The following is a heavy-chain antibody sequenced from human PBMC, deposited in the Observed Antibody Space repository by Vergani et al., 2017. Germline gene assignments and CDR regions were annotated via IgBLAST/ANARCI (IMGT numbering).Heavy chain of an antibody. J-gene: IGHJ2*01. V-gene: IGHV3-53*02. D-gene: IGHD1-26*01. Sequence: EVQLVETGGGLIQPGGSLRLSCAASGFTVSSNYMSWVRQAPGKGLEWVSVIYSGGSTYYADSVKGRFTISRDNSKNTLYLQMNSLRAEDTAVYYCARASWELLRAFDIWGRGTLVTVSS. CDR1: GFTVSSNY. CDR2: IYSGGST. CDR3: ARASWELLRAFDI.